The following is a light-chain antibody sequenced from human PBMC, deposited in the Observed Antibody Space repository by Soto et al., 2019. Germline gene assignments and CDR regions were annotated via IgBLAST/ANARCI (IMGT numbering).Light chain of an antibody. Sequence: DIQLTQSPSFLSASVGDRVTITCRASQGISRYLAWYQQKPGKAPKFLIYAASTLQSGVPSRFSGSGSGTEFPLTISSLQPEDSATYYCQQFDSYPRTFGPGTKVDIK. J-gene: IGKJ3*01. V-gene: IGKV1-9*01. CDR3: QQFDSYPRT. CDR1: QGISRY. CDR2: AAS.